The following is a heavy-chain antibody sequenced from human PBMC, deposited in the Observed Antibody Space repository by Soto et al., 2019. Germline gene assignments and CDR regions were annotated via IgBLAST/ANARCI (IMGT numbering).Heavy chain of an antibody. D-gene: IGHD3-10*01. CDR1: GGSFSGYQ. J-gene: IGHJ6*03. CDR2: INDSGNS. CDR3: ARGLILWFGELSRRGGYYYYMAV. V-gene: IGHV4-34*01. Sequence: QVQLQQWGAGLLKPSETLSLTCAVYGGSFSGYQWTWIRQTPGKGLEWIGAINDSGNSNYTPSLTSKFTILADTAKKQISLKLSAGTAADPAVYYCARGLILWFGELSRRGGYYYYMAVWGKGTAVTVSS.